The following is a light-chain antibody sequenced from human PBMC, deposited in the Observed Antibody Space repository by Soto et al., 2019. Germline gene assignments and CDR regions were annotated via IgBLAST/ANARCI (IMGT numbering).Light chain of an antibody. CDR1: KLGNKY. V-gene: IGLV3-1*01. CDR3: QVWDSNTYV. J-gene: IGLJ1*01. CDR2: QDT. Sequence: SYELTQPSSVSVSPGQTASITCSGDKLGNKYACWYQQKPGQSPVLVMYQDTKRPSGIPERFSGSNSGNTATLTISGTQAMDEADYYCQVWDSNTYVFGTGTKVTV.